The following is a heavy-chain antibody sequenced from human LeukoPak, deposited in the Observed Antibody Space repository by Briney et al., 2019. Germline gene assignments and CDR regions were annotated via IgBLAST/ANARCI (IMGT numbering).Heavy chain of an antibody. V-gene: IGHV4-59*10. J-gene: IGHJ4*02. CDR3: ARGDYGDYVV. D-gene: IGHD4-17*01. CDR2: VYSTGST. CDR1: GGSFSGYY. Sequence: SETLSLTCAVYGGSFSGYYWSWIRQPAGKGLEWIGRVYSTGSTNYNPSLKSRVTISVDTSKNQFSLKVSSVTAADTAVYYCARGDYGDYVVWGQGTLVTVSS.